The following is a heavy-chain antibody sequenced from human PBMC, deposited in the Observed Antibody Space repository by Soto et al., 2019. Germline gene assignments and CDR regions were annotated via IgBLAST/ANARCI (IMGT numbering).Heavy chain of an antibody. D-gene: IGHD3-10*01. CDR2: IYYSGST. V-gene: IGHV4-59*08. J-gene: IGHJ5*02. Sequence: LGNQCLTCTVSGGSIRNHYWNWIREPPGRGLEWIGHIYYSGSTNYNPSLKSRVTISVDTSKNQFFLELRSVDAADTAGDFCVRRESMSITGKDSWFDPWGQGALVTVSS. CDR3: VRRESMSITGKDSWFDP. CDR1: GGSIRNHY.